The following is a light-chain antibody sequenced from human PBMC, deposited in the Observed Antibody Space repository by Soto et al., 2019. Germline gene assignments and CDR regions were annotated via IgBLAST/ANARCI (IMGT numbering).Light chain of an antibody. CDR3: SSYTRSSTYV. CDR1: SSYVGSSNG. Sequence: QSALTQPPSVSGSPGQSVTISCTGTSSYVGSSNGVSWYQQPPGTAPKLMIYDVSNRPSGVPDRFSGSKSGNTASLTISGLQAEDEADYYCSSYTRSSTYVFGTGTKVTVL. CDR2: DVS. J-gene: IGLJ1*01. V-gene: IGLV2-18*02.